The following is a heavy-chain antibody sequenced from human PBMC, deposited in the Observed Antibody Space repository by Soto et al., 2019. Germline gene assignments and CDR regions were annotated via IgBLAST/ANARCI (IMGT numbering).Heavy chain of an antibody. CDR3: VRRNYGMDV. Sequence: PGGSLRLSCAASGFTFSSYAMHWVRQAPGKGLEWVAVISYDGSNKYYADSVKGRFTISRDNSKNTLYLQMNSLRAEDTAVYYCVRRNYGMDVWGQGTTVTVSS. CDR1: GFTFSSYA. V-gene: IGHV3-30-3*01. J-gene: IGHJ6*02. CDR2: ISYDGSNK.